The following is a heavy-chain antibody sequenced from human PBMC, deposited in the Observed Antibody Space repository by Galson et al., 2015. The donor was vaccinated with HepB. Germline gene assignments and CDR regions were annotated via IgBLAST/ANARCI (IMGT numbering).Heavy chain of an antibody. D-gene: IGHD6-19*01. CDR3: ARDYNVAVAGYYCMDV. V-gene: IGHV1-18*04. CDR1: GYTFTSYG. Sequence: SVKVSCKASGYTFTSYGISWVRQAPGQGLEWMGWISAYNGNTNYAQKLQGRVTMTTNTSTSTAYMEMRSLRSDDTAVYYFARDYNVAVAGYYCMDVWGQGTTVTVSS. CDR2: ISAYNGNT. J-gene: IGHJ6*02.